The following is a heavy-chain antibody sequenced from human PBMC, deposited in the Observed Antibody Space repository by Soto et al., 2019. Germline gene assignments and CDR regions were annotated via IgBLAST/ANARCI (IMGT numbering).Heavy chain of an antibody. V-gene: IGHV3-23*01. CDR2: ISGSGGST. Sequence: GGSLRLSCAASGFTFSSYAMSWVRQAPGKGLEWVSAISGSGGSTYYADSVKGRFTISRDNSKNTLYLQMNSLRAEDTAVYYCAKIRLTIRYFDDAFDIWGQGTMVTVSS. CDR1: GFTFSSYA. J-gene: IGHJ3*02. CDR3: AKIRLTIRYFDDAFDI. D-gene: IGHD3-9*01.